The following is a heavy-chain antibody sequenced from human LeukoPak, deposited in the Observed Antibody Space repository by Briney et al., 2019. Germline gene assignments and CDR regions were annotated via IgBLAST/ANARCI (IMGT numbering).Heavy chain of an antibody. D-gene: IGHD1-7*01. CDR3: GRDPNGNYVGAFEF. J-gene: IGHJ3*01. CDR2: QTTNSDDT. Sequence: PGGSLRLSCTGSGFAFSAYAMTWVRQVPGKGLEWVSSQTTNSDDTSYADSVRGRFTMSRDNSKNSLYLQMNKLRAEDTATYYCGRDPNGNYVGAFEFWGQGTLVTVSS. CDR1: GFAFSAYA. V-gene: IGHV3-23*01.